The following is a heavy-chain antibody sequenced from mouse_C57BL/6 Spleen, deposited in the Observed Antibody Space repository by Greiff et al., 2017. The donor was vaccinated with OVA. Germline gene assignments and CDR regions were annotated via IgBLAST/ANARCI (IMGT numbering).Heavy chain of an antibody. CDR3: ARSGGNPYAMDY. CDR2: IYPGSGNT. J-gene: IGHJ4*01. Sequence: QVQLKESGAELVRPGASVKLSCKASGYTFTDYYINWVKQRPGQGLEWIARIYPGSGNTYYNEKFKGKATLTAEKSSSTAYMQLSSLTSEDSAVYFCARSGGNPYAMDYWGQGTSVTVSS. V-gene: IGHV1-76*01. CDR1: GYTFTDYY. D-gene: IGHD2-1*01.